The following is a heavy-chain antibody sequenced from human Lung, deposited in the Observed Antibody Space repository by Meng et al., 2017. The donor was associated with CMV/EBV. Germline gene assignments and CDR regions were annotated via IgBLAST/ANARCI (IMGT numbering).Heavy chain of an antibody. V-gene: IGHV1-69*10. D-gene: IGHD2-2*01. CDR1: GLTSSCYV. Sequence: SXXVSXNAYGLTSSCYVISWVRQAPGQGLEWMGGIIPILGRANYGQKFQARVTITADKSTSTAHMELSSLRSEDTAVYYCARSRVLSSSPSRPPTYGIDFXGQGXTVTVSS. CDR3: ARSRVLSSSPSRPPTYGIDF. CDR2: IIPILGRA. J-gene: IGHJ6*02.